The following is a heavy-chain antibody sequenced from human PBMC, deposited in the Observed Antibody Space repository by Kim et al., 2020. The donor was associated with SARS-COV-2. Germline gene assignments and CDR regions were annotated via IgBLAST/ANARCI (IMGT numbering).Heavy chain of an antibody. Sequence: SVKVSCKASGGTFSSYAISWVRQAPGQGLEWMGGIIPIFGTANYAQKFQGRVTITADESTSTAYMELSSLRSEDTAVYYCASSATRRYSGYDPLFDYWGQGTLVTVSS. J-gene: IGHJ4*02. D-gene: IGHD5-12*01. CDR1: GGTFSSYA. V-gene: IGHV1-69*13. CDR3: ASSATRRYSGYDPLFDY. CDR2: IIPIFGTA.